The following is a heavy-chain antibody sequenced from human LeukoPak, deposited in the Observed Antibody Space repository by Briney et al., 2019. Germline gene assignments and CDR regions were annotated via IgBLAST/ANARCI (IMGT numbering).Heavy chain of an antibody. D-gene: IGHD4-17*01. J-gene: IGHJ3*02. V-gene: IGHV3-69-1*01. CDR2: IRSDGTI. CDR3: ARGQYPRTTSWAPANDAFDI. CDR1: GITSFNFP. Sequence: PGGSLRLSCEASGITSFNFPMNWVRKAPGKGLEWVSHIRSDGTITYADSVKGRFTISRDNSKNTLYLQMNSLRAEDTAVYYCARGQYPRTTSWAPANDAFDIWGQGTMVTVSS.